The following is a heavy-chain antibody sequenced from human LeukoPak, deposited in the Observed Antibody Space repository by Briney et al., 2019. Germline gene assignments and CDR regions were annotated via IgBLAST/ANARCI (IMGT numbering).Heavy chain of an antibody. D-gene: IGHD2-15*01. CDR1: GYSFTSYW. CDR3: ARHEPLYCSGGSCRIIYYYYYGMDV. CDR2: IDPSDSYT. Sequence: GASLQISCKGSGYSFTSYWISWVRQMPGKGLEWMGRIDPSDSYTNYSPSFQGHVTISADKSISTAYLQWSSLKASDTAMYYCARHEPLYCSGGSCRIIYYYYYGMDVWGKGTTVTVSS. V-gene: IGHV5-10-1*01. J-gene: IGHJ6*04.